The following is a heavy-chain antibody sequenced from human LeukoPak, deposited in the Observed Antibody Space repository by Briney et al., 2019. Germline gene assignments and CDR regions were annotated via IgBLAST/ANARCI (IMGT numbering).Heavy chain of an antibody. CDR1: GFTFSSYS. D-gene: IGHD3-3*01. V-gene: IGHV3-21*01. J-gene: IGHJ4*02. CDR3: ASGFGVDDY. Sequence: GSLLLSCAASGFTFSSYSVNWVRQAPGKGLEWVSSISSSSSYIYYADSVKGRFTISRDNAKNSLYLQKNSLRAEDTAVYYCASGFGVDDYWGQGTLVTVSS. CDR2: ISSSSSYI.